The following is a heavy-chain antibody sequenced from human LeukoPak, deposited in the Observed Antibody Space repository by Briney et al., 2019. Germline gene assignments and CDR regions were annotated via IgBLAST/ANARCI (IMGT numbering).Heavy chain of an antibody. CDR2: FSSSSSYI. J-gene: IGHJ4*02. D-gene: IGHD3-22*01. Sequence: PGGSLRLSCAASGFTFSSYSMNWVRQAPGRGLEWVYSFSSSSSYIYYADSVKGRFTISRDNAKNSLYLQMNSLRAEDTAVYYCAKGGGSEDYYDSSGRIDYWGQGTLVTVSS. V-gene: IGHV3-21*01. CDR3: AKGGGSEDYYDSSGRIDY. CDR1: GFTFSSYS.